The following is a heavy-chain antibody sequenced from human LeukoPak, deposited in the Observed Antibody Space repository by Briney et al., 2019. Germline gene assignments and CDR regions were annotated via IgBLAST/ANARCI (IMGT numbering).Heavy chain of an antibody. CDR2: IIEDGRVK. D-gene: IGHD4-23*01. CDR3: ARDRDDGGFEY. V-gene: IGHV3-7*01. CDR1: GFTFPNSL. J-gene: IGHJ4*02. Sequence: PGGSLRLSCADPGFTFPNSLMRSVRQAPERRGEWVSHIIEDGRVKQYVESMKGRFTISRDKAKNSLYLRMNTLRDKDTAVYYCARDRDDGGFEYWGQGTLVTVSS.